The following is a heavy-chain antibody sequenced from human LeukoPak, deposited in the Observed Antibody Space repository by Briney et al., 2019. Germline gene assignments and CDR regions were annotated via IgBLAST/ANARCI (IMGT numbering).Heavy chain of an antibody. J-gene: IGHJ4*02. Sequence: SQALSLTCAISRETLSRNIAVWNWLRQSPSRGLEWLGRTYYRSKWFNDYSVSVKSRLSINANTFKNHFSLQLNSVTPEDTAVYYCARDRIAADFDYWGQGTLVTVSS. V-gene: IGHV6-1*01. CDR2: TYYRSKWFN. CDR1: RETLSRNIAV. CDR3: ARDRIAADFDY. D-gene: IGHD6-25*01.